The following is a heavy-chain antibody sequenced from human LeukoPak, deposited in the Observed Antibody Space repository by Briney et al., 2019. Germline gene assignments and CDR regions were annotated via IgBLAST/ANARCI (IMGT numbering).Heavy chain of an antibody. CDR1: GYTFTGSY. V-gene: IGHV1-2*02. D-gene: IGHD1-26*01. Sequence: ASVKVSCKAPGYTFTGSYMHWVRQAPGQGLEWMGWINPNSGGRNYAQKFQGRVTMTRDTSIRTAYMELSRLTSDDTAVCYCARDWAWEQVWFQHWGQGTLVTVSS. CDR2: INPNSGGR. J-gene: IGHJ1*01. CDR3: ARDWAWEQVWFQH.